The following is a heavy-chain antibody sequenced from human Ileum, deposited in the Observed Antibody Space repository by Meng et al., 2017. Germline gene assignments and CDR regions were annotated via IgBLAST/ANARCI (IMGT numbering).Heavy chain of an antibody. J-gene: IGHJ4*02. CDR3: ARRTQSTGTALGY. Sequence: QVQLVQSGPEVKKPGPSVTVSCKASGFIFSSYDINWVRQAPRQGLGWMGWMNPNSGNTGFAQKFQDRITMTRDTSINTAYMELSSLTSEDTAVYYCARRTQSTGTALGYWGQGTLVTVSS. V-gene: IGHV1-8*01. D-gene: IGHD1-1*01. CDR1: GFIFSSYD. CDR2: MNPNSGNT.